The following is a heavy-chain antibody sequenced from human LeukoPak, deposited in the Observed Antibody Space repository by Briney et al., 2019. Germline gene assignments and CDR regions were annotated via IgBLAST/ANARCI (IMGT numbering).Heavy chain of an antibody. V-gene: IGHV3-7*01. CDR2: IKQDGSTK. Sequence: GGSLRLSCAASGFTFSNSWMAWVRQAPGKGLEWVANIKQDGSTKHYADSLKDRFTISRDNPKNLLYVQMNSLRADDTAVYYCAKDTDGSLDYWGQGILVTVA. D-gene: IGHD1-26*01. J-gene: IGHJ4*02. CDR3: AKDTDGSLDY. CDR1: GFTFSNSW.